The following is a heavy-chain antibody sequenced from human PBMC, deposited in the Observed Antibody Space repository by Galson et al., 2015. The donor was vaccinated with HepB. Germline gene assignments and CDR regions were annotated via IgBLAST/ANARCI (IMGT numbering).Heavy chain of an antibody. Sequence: SGYTFTSYAMHWVRQAPGQRLEWMGWINAGNGNTKYSQKFQGRVTITRDTSASTAYMELSSLRSEDTAVYYCARDNYGGNSYLYWGQGTLVTVSS. D-gene: IGHD4-23*01. CDR2: INAGNGNT. CDR1: GYTFTSYA. CDR3: ARDNYGGNSYLY. J-gene: IGHJ4*02. V-gene: IGHV1-3*01.